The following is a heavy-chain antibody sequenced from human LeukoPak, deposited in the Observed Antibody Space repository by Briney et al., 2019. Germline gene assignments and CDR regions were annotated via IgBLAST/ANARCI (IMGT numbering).Heavy chain of an antibody. V-gene: IGHV4-31*03. CDR2: IHHSGST. D-gene: IGHD3-10*01. CDR1: GGSISSGNYY. Sequence: SETLSLTCTVSGGSISSGNYYWSWIRRHPGKGLEWIGYIHHSGSTYYNPSLKSRVIISVDTSKNQFSLKLNSVTAADTAVYYCASYGSGSYRFDPWGQGTLVTVSS. CDR3: ASYGSGSYRFDP. J-gene: IGHJ5*02.